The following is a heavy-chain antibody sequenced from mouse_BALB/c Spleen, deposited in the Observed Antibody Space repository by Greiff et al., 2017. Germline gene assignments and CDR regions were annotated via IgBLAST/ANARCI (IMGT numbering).Heavy chain of an antibody. Sequence: QVQLQQPGAELVKPGASVKLSCKASGYTFTSYYMYWVKQRPGQGLEWIGGINPSNGGTNFNEKFKSKATLTVDKSSSTAYMQLSSLTSEDSAVYYCTRSDYDEGAYAMDYWGQGTSVTVSS. V-gene: IGHV1S81*02. J-gene: IGHJ4*01. D-gene: IGHD2-4*01. CDR2: INPSNGGT. CDR3: TRSDYDEGAYAMDY. CDR1: GYTFTSYY.